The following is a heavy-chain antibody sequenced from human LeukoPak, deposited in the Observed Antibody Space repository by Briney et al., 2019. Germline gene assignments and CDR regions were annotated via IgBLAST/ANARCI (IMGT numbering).Heavy chain of an antibody. J-gene: IGHJ6*03. CDR2: INTNTGNP. CDR3: ARESRTLRNSRHAYYYYMDV. Sequence: GASVKVSCKASGYTFTSYAMNWVRQAPGQGLEWMGWINTNTGNPTYAQGFTGRFVFSLDTSVSTAYLQISSLKAEDTAVYYCARESRTLRNSRHAYYYYMDVWGKGTTVTVSS. V-gene: IGHV7-4-1*02. CDR1: GYTFTSYA. D-gene: IGHD4-23*01.